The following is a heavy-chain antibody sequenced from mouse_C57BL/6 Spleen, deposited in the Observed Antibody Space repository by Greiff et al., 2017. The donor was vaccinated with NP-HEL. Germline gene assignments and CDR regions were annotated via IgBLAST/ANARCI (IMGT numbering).Heavy chain of an antibody. V-gene: IGHV1-85*01. Sequence: VQLQQSGPELVKPGASVKLSCKASGYTFTSYDINWVKQRPGQGLEWIGWIYPRDGSTKYNEKFKGKATLLVDTSSSTAYMELHSLPSEDSAVYVCAREDYGREAPFDYWGQGTTLTVSS. CDR3: AREDYGREAPFDY. J-gene: IGHJ2*01. CDR2: IYPRDGST. D-gene: IGHD1-1*01. CDR1: GYTFTSYD.